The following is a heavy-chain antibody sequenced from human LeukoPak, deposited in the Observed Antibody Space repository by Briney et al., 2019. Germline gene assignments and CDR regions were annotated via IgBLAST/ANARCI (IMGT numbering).Heavy chain of an antibody. CDR3: AVHSSGWSEIDY. CDR1: GYSFTSYW. D-gene: IGHD6-19*01. V-gene: IGHV5-51*01. Sequence: GGSLKISCKGSGYSFTSYWIGWGRQKPGEGLEGMGIIYPGDSDTRYSPSFQGQVTISADKSISTAYLQWSSLKASDTAMYYCAVHSSGWSEIDYWGQGTLVTVSS. CDR2: IYPGDSDT. J-gene: IGHJ4*02.